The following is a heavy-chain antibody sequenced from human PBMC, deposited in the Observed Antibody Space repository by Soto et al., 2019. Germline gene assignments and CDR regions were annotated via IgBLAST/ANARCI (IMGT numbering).Heavy chain of an antibody. CDR2: IYWDDDK. V-gene: IGHV2-5*02. D-gene: IGHD3-22*01. J-gene: IGHJ4*02. Sequence: QITLKESGPTLVKPTQTLTLTCTFSGFSLSTSGVGVGWIRQPPGKALEWLALIYWDDDKRYSPSLKSRLTLXKXTXXNQVVLTMTTMDPVDTATYYCAHSPFYDSSGEFDYWGQGTLVTVSS. CDR1: GFSLSTSGVG. CDR3: AHSPFYDSSGEFDY.